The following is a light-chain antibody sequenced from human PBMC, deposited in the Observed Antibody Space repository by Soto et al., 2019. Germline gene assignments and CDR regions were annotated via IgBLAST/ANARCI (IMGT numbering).Light chain of an antibody. CDR1: QDIRND. J-gene: IGKJ1*01. Sequence: AIQMTQFPSSLSASVRDRVTVTCRASQDIRNDLGWYQQKPGKAPKLLIYAASSLQSGVPSRFSGSGSGSQFTLTISSLQPEDVATYYCQQYDSYSWTFGQGTKVEIK. CDR3: QQYDSYSWT. V-gene: IGKV1-6*01. CDR2: AAS.